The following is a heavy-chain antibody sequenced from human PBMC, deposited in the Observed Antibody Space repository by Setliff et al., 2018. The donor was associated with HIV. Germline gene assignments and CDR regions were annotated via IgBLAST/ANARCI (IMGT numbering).Heavy chain of an antibody. CDR1: GGSISSSSHY. V-gene: IGHV4-39*07. CDR2: IYYSGST. J-gene: IGHJ4*02. CDR3: ARGANFWSGYDS. D-gene: IGHD3-3*01. Sequence: SETLSLTCIVSGGSISSSSHYWGWIRQPPGKGLEWIGSIYYSGSTYYNPSLKSRVSLSVDTSKNQFSLRLTSVTAADTAVYYCARGANFWSGYDSWGQGTLVTVS.